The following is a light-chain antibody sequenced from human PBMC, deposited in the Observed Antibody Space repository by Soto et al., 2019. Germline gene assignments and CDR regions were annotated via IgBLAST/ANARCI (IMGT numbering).Light chain of an antibody. Sequence: QSALTQPASVSGSPGQSITISCTGTSSDVGGYNYVSWYQQHPGKAPKLMIYEVSNRPSGVPDRFSNSKSATSASLAITGLQAEDEADYYCQSYDTSLSTWVFGGGTKLTVL. CDR2: EVS. V-gene: IGLV2-14*01. J-gene: IGLJ3*02. CDR3: QSYDTSLSTWV. CDR1: SSDVGGYNY.